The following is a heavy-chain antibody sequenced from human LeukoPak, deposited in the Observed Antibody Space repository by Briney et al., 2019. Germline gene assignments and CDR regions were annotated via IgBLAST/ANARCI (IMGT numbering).Heavy chain of an antibody. J-gene: IGHJ3*02. CDR2: ILGSGGST. CDR1: GFTFSNYV. CDR3: AKDQDRKYYDFWSGYSLEDDAFDI. Sequence: PGGTLRLSCAASGFTFSNYVMNWVRQAPGKGLEWVSNILGSGGSTYYADSVKGRFTISRDNSKNTLYLQMNSLRAEDTAVYYCAKDQDRKYYDFWSGYSLEDDAFDIWGQGTMVTVSS. V-gene: IGHV3-23*01. D-gene: IGHD3-3*01.